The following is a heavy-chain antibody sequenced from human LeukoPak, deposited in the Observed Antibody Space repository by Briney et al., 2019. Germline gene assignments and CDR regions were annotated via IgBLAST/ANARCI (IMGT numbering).Heavy chain of an antibody. Sequence: SETLSLTCTVSGGSISSYYWSWIQQPAGKGLEWIGRIYTSGSTNYNPSLKSRVTMSVDTSKNQFSLRLSSVTAADTAVYYCARDRYGSGSYYKSWFDPWGQGTLVTVSS. CDR2: IYTSGST. V-gene: IGHV4-4*07. CDR3: ARDRYGSGSYYKSWFDP. D-gene: IGHD3-10*01. CDR1: GGSISSYY. J-gene: IGHJ5*02.